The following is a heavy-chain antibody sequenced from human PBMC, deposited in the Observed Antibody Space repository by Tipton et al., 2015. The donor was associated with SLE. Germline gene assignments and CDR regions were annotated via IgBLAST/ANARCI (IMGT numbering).Heavy chain of an antibody. Sequence: SLRLSCAASGFTFSSYAMSWVRQAPGKGLEWVSVIYSGGSSTNYAGSVKGRFTISRDNSKNTLYLQMNSLRAEDTAVYYCAKMDDPGIAAACFDYWGQGALVTVSS. CDR2: IYSGGSST. CDR1: GFTFSSYA. J-gene: IGHJ4*02. V-gene: IGHV3-23*03. D-gene: IGHD6-13*01. CDR3: AKMDDPGIAAACFDY.